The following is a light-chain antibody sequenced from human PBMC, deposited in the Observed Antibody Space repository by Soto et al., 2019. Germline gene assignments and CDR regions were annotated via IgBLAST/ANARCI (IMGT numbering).Light chain of an antibody. J-gene: IGLJ1*01. CDR2: EVT. CDR3: ISYTGSSTSYV. CDR1: SSDVGTYDD. V-gene: IGLV2-14*01. Sequence: QSVLTQPASVSASPGQSITISCTGTSSDVGTYDDVSWYRQHPGKAPKLLIYEVTNRPSGVSNRFSGSKSGNTASLTISGLQAEDEADYYCISYTGSSTSYVFGSGTKVTVL.